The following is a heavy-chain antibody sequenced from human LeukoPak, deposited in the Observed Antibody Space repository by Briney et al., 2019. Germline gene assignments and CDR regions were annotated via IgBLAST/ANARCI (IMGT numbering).Heavy chain of an antibody. J-gene: IGHJ4*02. CDR1: GGSISSGDYY. Sequence: SQTLSLTCTVSGGSISSGDYYWSWIRQPPGKGLEWIEYIYYSGSTYYNPSLKSRVTISVDTSKNQISLKLSSVTAADTAVYYCARESHTVTSSDYWGQGTLVTVSS. CDR2: IYYSGST. CDR3: ARESHTVTSSDY. D-gene: IGHD4-17*01. V-gene: IGHV4-30-4*08.